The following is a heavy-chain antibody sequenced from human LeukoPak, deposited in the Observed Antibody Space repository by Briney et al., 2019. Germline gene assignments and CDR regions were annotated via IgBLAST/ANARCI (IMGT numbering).Heavy chain of an antibody. D-gene: IGHD2-15*01. J-gene: IGHJ4*02. CDR2: INPSGGST. Sequence: ASVKVSCKASGYTFTSYYMHWVRQAPGQGLEWMGIINPSGGSTSYAQKFQGRVTITADESTSTAYMELSSLRSEDTAVYYCARGVVVAATPYYFDYWGQGTLVTVSS. CDR3: ARGVVVAATPYYFDY. V-gene: IGHV1-46*01. CDR1: GYTFTSYY.